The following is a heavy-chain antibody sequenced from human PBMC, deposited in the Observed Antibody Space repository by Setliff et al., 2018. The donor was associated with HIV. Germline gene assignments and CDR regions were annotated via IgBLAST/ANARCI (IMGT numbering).Heavy chain of an antibody. CDR2: INSCNGNT. CDR1: GYTFTTYG. J-gene: IGHJ6*02. D-gene: IGHD3-10*01. CDR3: SRSGVPPYYYYGMDV. Sequence: GASVKVSCKASGYTFTTYGVNWVRQAPGQGLEWMGWINSCNGNTKFAQKFQGRVTMTTDTSTTTAFMELRSLKADDTGIYYCSRSGVPPYYYYGMDVWGQGTTVTVSS. V-gene: IGHV1-18*04.